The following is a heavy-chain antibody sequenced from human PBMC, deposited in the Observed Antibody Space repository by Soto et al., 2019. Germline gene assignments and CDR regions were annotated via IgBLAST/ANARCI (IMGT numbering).Heavy chain of an antibody. Sequence: RASVKVSCKASGYTFTGYYMHWVRQAPGQGLEWMGWINPNSGGTNYAQKFQGWVTMTRDTSISTAYMELSRLRSDDTAVYYCARGVADRYYYYYGMDVWGQGTTVTVSS. CDR1: GYTFTGYY. V-gene: IGHV1-2*04. CDR3: ARGVADRYYYYYGMDV. J-gene: IGHJ6*02. D-gene: IGHD6-6*01. CDR2: INPNSGGT.